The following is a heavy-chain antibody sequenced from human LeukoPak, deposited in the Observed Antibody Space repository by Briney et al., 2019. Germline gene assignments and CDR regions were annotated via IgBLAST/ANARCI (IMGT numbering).Heavy chain of an antibody. CDR1: GFTFSDYS. V-gene: IGHV3-11*04. Sequence: PGGSLRLSCAASGFTFSDYSMSWIRQAPGKGLEWVSYISSSGSTIHYADSVKGRFTISRDNAKNSLFLQMNSLRAEDTTVYYCARALVVPTALDYWGQGTLVIVSS. CDR2: ISSSGSTI. D-gene: IGHD2-2*01. CDR3: ARALVVPTALDY. J-gene: IGHJ4*02.